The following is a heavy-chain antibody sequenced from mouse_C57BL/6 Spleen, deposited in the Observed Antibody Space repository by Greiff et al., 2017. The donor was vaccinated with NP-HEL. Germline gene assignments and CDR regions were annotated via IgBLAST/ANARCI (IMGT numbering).Heavy chain of an antibody. CDR1: GYTFTSYW. D-gene: IGHD2-1*01. Sequence: QVQLKQPGAELVRPGSSVKLSCKASGYTFTSYWMDWVKQRPGQGLEWIGNIYPSDSETHYNQKFKDKATLTVDKSSSTAYMQLSSLTSEDSAVYYCARGDFYYGNYVGFAYWGQGTLVTVSA. CDR3: ARGDFYYGNYVGFAY. CDR2: IYPSDSET. J-gene: IGHJ3*01. V-gene: IGHV1-61*01.